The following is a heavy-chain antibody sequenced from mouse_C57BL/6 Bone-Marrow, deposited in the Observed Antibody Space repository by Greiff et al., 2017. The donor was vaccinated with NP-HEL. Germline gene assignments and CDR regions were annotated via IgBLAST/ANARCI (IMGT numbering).Heavy chain of an antibody. Sequence: EGKRREAGGGLVQPGESLKLSCESNEYEFPSHDMSWVRKTPEKRLELVAAINSDGGSTYYPDTMERRFIISRDNTKKTLYLQMSSLRSEDTALYYCARHGERRGWYFDVWGTGTTVTVSS. CDR2: INSDGGST. CDR1: EYEFPSHD. J-gene: IGHJ1*03. V-gene: IGHV5-2*01. CDR3: ARHGERRGWYFDV.